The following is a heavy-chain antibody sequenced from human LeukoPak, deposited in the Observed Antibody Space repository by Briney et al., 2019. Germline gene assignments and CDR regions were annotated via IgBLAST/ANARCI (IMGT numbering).Heavy chain of an antibody. CDR1: GGSISSYY. Sequence: PSETLSLTCTVSGGSISSYYWSWIRQPPGKGLEWIGYIYYSGSTNYNPSLKSRVTISVDTSKNQFSLKLSSVTAADTAVYYCARVYYDSSGSLDFDYWGQGTLVTVSS. D-gene: IGHD3-22*01. J-gene: IGHJ4*02. CDR3: ARVYYDSSGSLDFDY. CDR2: IYYSGST. V-gene: IGHV4-59*01.